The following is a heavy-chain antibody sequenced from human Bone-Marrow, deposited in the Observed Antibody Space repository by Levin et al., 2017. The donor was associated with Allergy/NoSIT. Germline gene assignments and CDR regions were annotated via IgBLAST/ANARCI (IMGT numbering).Heavy chain of an antibody. V-gene: IGHV3-21*01. J-gene: IGHJ4*02. CDR3: AREVRAHSSSWYVYSDY. D-gene: IGHD6-13*01. CDR1: GFTFSSYS. Sequence: PGGSLRLSCAASGFTFSSYSMNWVRQAPGKGLEWVSSISSSSSYIYYADSVKGRFTISRDNAKNSLYLQMNSLRAEDTAVYYCAREVRAHSSSWYVYSDYWGQGTLVTVSS. CDR2: ISSSSSYI.